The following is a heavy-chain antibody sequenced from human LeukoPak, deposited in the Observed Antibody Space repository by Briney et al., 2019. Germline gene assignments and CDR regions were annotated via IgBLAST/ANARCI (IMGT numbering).Heavy chain of an antibody. J-gene: IGHJ6*02. CDR1: GGSISSSSYY. CDR2: IYYSGST. CDR3: ARRPYDFWSGYYLYYYYGMDV. V-gene: IGHV4-39*01. Sequence: SETLSLTCTVSGGSISSSSYYWGWIRQPPGRGLEWIGSIYYSGSTYYNPSLKSRVTISVDTSKNQFSLKLGSVTAADTAVYYCARRPYDFWSGYYLYYYYGMDVWGQGTTVTVSS. D-gene: IGHD3-3*01.